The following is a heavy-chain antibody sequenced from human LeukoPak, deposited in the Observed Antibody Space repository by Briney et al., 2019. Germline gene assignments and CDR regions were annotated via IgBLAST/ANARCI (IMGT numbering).Heavy chain of an antibody. D-gene: IGHD5-12*01. V-gene: IGHV3-23*01. CDR2: TIGSGGST. CDR1: GFTFSSYA. Sequence: PAGSLTLSCPASGFTFSSYAMSWVRQAPGKGLEWVSATIGSGGSTYYADSVKGRFTTSRDNSKNTLYLQMNSMRAEDTAVYYCAKDLGYSGYDRRYFDYWGQGTLVTVSS. CDR3: AKDLGYSGYDRRYFDY. J-gene: IGHJ4*02.